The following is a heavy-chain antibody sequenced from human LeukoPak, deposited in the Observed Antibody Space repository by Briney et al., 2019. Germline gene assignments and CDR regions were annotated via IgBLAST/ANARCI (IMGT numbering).Heavy chain of an antibody. Sequence: GGSLRLSCAASGFTFSSYAMSWVRQAPGKGVEWVSAICGSGGSTYYADSEQGRFPISRDNSKNTLYLQMISLRAEDTAVYYCAKAPLGEISIVVVPAASDYWGQGTLVTVPS. CDR2: ICGSGGST. CDR3: AKAPLGEISIVVVPAASDY. CDR1: GFTFSSYA. V-gene: IGHV3-23*01. D-gene: IGHD2-2*01. J-gene: IGHJ4*02.